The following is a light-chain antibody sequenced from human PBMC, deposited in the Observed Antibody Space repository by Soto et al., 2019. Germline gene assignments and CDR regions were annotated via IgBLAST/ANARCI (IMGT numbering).Light chain of an antibody. Sequence: EILMTQSPATLSVSPGETVTFSCRASRSVSNRLAWYQHKPGQAPRLLISGASNGATGIPPKFSGSGSGTEFTLTVDSLQSDDIAVYYCQQYYNWAVTFGGGTRLDIK. V-gene: IGKV3-15*01. CDR3: QQYYNWAVT. CDR2: GAS. CDR1: RSVSNR. J-gene: IGKJ4*01.